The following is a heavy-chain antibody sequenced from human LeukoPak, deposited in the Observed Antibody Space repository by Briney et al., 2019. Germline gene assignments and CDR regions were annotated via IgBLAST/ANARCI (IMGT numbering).Heavy chain of an antibody. CDR2: ISYDGSNK. CDR1: GFTINSYG. CDR3: AKDFDY. Sequence: PGRSLRLSCAASGFTINSYGMHWVRQAPGKGLEWVAVISYDGSNKYYADSVKGRFTISRDNSKNTLYLQMNSLRAEDTAVYYCAKDFDYWGQGTLVTVSS. V-gene: IGHV3-30*18. J-gene: IGHJ4*02.